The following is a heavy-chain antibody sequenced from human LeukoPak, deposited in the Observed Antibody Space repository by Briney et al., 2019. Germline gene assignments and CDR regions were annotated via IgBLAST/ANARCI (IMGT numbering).Heavy chain of an antibody. CDR3: AKQSSVTTPAS. CDR1: GYTFTNYW. Sequence: GESLKISCKGSGYTFTNYWIGWVRQMPGKGLEWMGIVYPGDSNAEYSPSFQGQVTISVDNSFSTAYLQWSSLRASDTAMYFCAKQSSVTTPASWGQGTLVTVSS. CDR2: VYPGDSNA. V-gene: IGHV5-51*01. J-gene: IGHJ5*02. D-gene: IGHD3-22*01.